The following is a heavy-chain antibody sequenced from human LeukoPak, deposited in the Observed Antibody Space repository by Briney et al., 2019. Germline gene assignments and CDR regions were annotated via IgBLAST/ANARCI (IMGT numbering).Heavy chain of an antibody. V-gene: IGHV3-23*01. D-gene: IGHD2-15*01. CDR1: GFTFSSYA. CDR3: AKPKAGYCSGGSCYYDY. Sequence: PGGSLRLSCAASGFTFSSYAMTWVRQAPGKGLEWVSAISGSGGSTYYADSVKGRFTISRVNSKNTLYLQMNSLRAEDTAVYYCAKPKAGYCSGGSCYYDYWGQGTLVTVSS. CDR2: ISGSGGST. J-gene: IGHJ4*02.